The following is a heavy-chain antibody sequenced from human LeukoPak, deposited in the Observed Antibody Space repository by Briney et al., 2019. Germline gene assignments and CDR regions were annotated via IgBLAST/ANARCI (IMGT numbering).Heavy chain of an antibody. CDR2: IYYSGST. D-gene: IGHD2-21*02. V-gene: IGHV4-31*03. CDR1: GGSISSGGYY. CDR3: AREAFAYCGGDCYYNWFDP. J-gene: IGHJ5*02. Sequence: SETLSLTCTVSGGSISSGGYYCGWIRQHPGKGLEWTGYIYYSGSTYYNPSLKSRVTISVDTSKNQFSLKLSSVTAADTAVYYCAREAFAYCGGDCYYNWFDPWGQGTLVTVSS.